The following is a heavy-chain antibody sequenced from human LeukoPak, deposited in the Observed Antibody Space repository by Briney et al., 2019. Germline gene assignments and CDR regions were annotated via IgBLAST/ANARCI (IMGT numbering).Heavy chain of an antibody. Sequence: SETLSLTCTVSGDSISSYYWSWIRQPAGKGLEWIGRIYTSGSTNYNPSLKSRVTMSVDTSKNQFSLKLSSVTAADTAVYYCARDWSEGTGVRFLEVAVWGQGTTVAVSS. CDR3: ARDWSEGTGVRFLEVAV. CDR1: GDSISSYY. D-gene: IGHD3-3*01. J-gene: IGHJ6*02. CDR2: IYTSGST. V-gene: IGHV4-4*07.